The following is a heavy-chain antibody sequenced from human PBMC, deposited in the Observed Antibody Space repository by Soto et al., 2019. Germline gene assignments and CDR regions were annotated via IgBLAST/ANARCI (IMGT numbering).Heavy chain of an antibody. V-gene: IGHV4-59*01. CDR2: IYYSGST. J-gene: IGHJ5*02. CDR3: ARETNYYDSSGAGFDP. CDR1: GGSISSYY. D-gene: IGHD3-22*01. Sequence: PSETLSLTCTVSGGSISSYYGSWIRQPPGKGLEWIGYIYYSGSTNYSPSLKSRVTISVDTSKNQFSLKLSSVTAADTAVYYCARETNYYDSSGAGFDPWGQGTLVTVSS.